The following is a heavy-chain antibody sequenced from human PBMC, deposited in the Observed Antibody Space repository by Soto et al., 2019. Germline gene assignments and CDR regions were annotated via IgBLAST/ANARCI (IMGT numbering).Heavy chain of an antibody. J-gene: IGHJ6*02. Sequence: PRVALRLSCTSCVFTFGDYSMHWVRQAPGNGLEWVAVISYDGSNKYYADSVKGRFTISRDNSKNTLYLQMNSLRAEDTAVYYCARDGSSGWFIAGYYYGMDVWGQGTTVTVSS. CDR2: ISYDGSNK. V-gene: IGHV3-30-3*01. D-gene: IGHD6-19*01. CDR3: ARDGSSGWFIAGYYYGMDV. CDR1: VFTFGDYS.